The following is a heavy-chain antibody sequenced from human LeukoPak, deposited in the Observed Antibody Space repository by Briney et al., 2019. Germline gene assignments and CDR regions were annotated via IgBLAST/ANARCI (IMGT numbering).Heavy chain of an antibody. CDR3: ARASGKKRYYYYGMDV. Sequence: GRSLRLSCAASGFTFSSYGMHWVRQAPGKGLEWVAVIWYDGSNKYYADSVKGRFTISRDNSKNTLYLQMNSLRAEDTAVYYCARASGKKRYYYYGMDVWGQGTTVTVSS. V-gene: IGHV3-33*01. CDR2: IWYDGSNK. D-gene: IGHD1-14*01. J-gene: IGHJ6*02. CDR1: GFTFSSYG.